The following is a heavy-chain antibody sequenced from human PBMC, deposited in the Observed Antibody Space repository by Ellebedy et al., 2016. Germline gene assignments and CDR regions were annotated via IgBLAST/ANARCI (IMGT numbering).Heavy chain of an antibody. J-gene: IGHJ4*02. CDR1: GFTFSSYW. D-gene: IGHD6-19*01. CDR2: IKQDGSET. V-gene: IGHV3-7*03. CDR3: AKQSVVGPSSCFDY. Sequence: GGSLRLSCAASGFTFSSYWMSWVRQAPGKGLEWVANIKQDGSETYYVDSVKGRFSISRDNAKNSLYLQMNRLRGDDRAVYYCAKQSVVGPSSCFDYWGQGTLVTVSS.